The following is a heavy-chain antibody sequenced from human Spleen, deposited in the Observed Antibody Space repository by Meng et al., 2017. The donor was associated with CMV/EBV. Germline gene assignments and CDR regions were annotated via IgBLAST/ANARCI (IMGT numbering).Heavy chain of an antibody. CDR1: GFTFSTYV. V-gene: IGHV3-33*06. CDR3: AKDRAVAGVRALDY. D-gene: IGHD6-19*01. Sequence: GGSLRLSCAASGFTFSTYVMHWVRQAPGKGLEWVAVIWYDGSNEYYADSAKGRFTISRDNSKNTIYLQMNSLRAEDTAVYYCAKDRAVAGVRALDYWGQGALVTVSS. CDR2: IWYDGSNE. J-gene: IGHJ4*02.